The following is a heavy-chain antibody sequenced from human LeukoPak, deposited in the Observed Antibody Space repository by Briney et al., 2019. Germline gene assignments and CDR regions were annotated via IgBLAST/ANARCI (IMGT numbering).Heavy chain of an antibody. CDR2: IFHSGNT. Sequence: SETLSLTCAVSDFSISNGYYWGWIRQPPGKGLEWIGSIFHSGNTHYNPSLKSRVTISVDTSKNDFSLRLTSATAADTAVYYCEGVDPDSFDVWGQGRMVTVSS. V-gene: IGHV4-38-2*01. J-gene: IGHJ3*01. D-gene: IGHD5-12*01. CDR3: EGVDPDSFDV. CDR1: DFSISNGYY.